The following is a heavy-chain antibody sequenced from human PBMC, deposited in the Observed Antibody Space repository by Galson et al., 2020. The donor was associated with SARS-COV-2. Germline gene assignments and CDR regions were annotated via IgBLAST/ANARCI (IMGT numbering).Heavy chain of an antibody. CDR1: EFTFSDYW. CDR3: ARSGGYCRGGSCYSTH. V-gene: IGHV3-7*01. D-gene: IGHD2-15*01. J-gene: IGHJ4*02. CDR2: VKQDGSET. Sequence: GGSLRLSCVASEFTFSDYWMSWVRQAPGKGLEWVASVKQDGSETYYVDSVKGRFTISRDNAKKSLYLQMDIMRAGDTAVYYCARSGGYCRGGSCYSTHWGQGTLVTVSS.